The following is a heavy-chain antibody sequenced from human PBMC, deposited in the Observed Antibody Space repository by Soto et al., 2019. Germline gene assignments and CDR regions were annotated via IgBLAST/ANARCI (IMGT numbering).Heavy chain of an antibody. V-gene: IGHV1-2*02. CDR1: GPTFIAYY. D-gene: IGHD5-12*01. CDR3: ERVSVDVPE. CDR2: IDPKSGGT. J-gene: IGHJ4*02. Sequence: QLVQSGAEVKKPGASVRVSCKTSGPTFIAYYIHWVRQAPGQGLEWMGWIDPKSGGTTYEQKFLGRVTMTRDTSINTAYMDLNRLTSYDTAVYYCERVSVDVPEWGQGTLITVSS.